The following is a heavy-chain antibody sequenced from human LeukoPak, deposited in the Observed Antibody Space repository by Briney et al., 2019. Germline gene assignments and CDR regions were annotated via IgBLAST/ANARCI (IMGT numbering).Heavy chain of an antibody. CDR3: ARPVVGYCSSSSCHTDY. Sequence: PSETRSLTCPVSGRSIGSSNYCCDWIRHPPWKGLEWIAIIYYTGSTYYNPSLKSRVTIYAHTSKNQFSLKLTSVTAADTAVYYCARPVVGYCSSSSCHTDYWGQGTLVTVSS. J-gene: IGHJ4*02. D-gene: IGHD2-2*01. CDR2: IYYTGST. V-gene: IGHV4-39*01. CDR1: GRSIGSSNYC.